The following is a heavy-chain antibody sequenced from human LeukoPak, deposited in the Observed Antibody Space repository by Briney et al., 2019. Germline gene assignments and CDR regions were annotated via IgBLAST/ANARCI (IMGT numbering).Heavy chain of an antibody. Sequence: GGSLRLSCAASGFTFSSYSMNWVRQAPGKGLEWVSSISSSSSYIYYADSVKGRFTISRGNAKNSLYLQMNSLRAGDTAVYYCARGGELGTFDYWGQGTLVTVSS. CDR1: GFTFSSYS. J-gene: IGHJ4*02. CDR3: ARGGELGTFDY. CDR2: ISSSSSYI. V-gene: IGHV3-21*01. D-gene: IGHD1-26*01.